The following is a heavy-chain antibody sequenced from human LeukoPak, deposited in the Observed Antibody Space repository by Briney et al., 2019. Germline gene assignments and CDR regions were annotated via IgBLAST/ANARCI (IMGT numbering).Heavy chain of an antibody. CDR1: GFTFSSYG. Sequence: GGSLRLSCAASGFTFSSYGMHWVRQAPGKGLEWVAVISYDGNNKYYADSVKGRFAISRDNSKNTLYLQMNSLRAEDTAVYYCAKCDSLESTVTTVIFDYWGQGTLVTVSS. CDR2: ISYDGNNK. CDR3: AKCDSLESTVTTVIFDY. D-gene: IGHD4-17*01. J-gene: IGHJ4*02. V-gene: IGHV3-30*18.